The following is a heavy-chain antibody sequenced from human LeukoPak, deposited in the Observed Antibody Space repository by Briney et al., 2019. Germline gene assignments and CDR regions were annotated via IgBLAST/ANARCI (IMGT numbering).Heavy chain of an antibody. CDR3: AREPKYCGGDCKFFDP. V-gene: IGHV1-18*01. J-gene: IGHJ5*02. Sequence: ASVKVSCKASGYTFTSYGISWVRQAPGQGLEWMGWISAYNGNTNYAQKLQGRVTMTTDTSTTTAYMELRSLRSDDTAVYYCAREPKYCGGDCKFFDPWGQGTLVTVSS. D-gene: IGHD2-21*02. CDR2: ISAYNGNT. CDR1: GYTFTSYG.